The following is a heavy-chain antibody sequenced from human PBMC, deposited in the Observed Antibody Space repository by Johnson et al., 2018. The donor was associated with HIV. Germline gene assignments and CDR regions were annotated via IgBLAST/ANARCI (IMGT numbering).Heavy chain of an antibody. D-gene: IGHD5-12*01. Sequence: QVQLVESGGGVVQPGRSLRLSCTVSGIIFSHYGMHWVRQAPGKGLEWVALISYDGSNKYYADSVKGRFTISRDNSKNTLYLQMNSLRAEDTAVYYCAKDGDWDTVAHAFDIWGQGTMVTVSS. CDR3: AKDGDWDTVAHAFDI. V-gene: IGHV3-30*18. J-gene: IGHJ3*02. CDR2: ISYDGSNK. CDR1: GIIFSHYG.